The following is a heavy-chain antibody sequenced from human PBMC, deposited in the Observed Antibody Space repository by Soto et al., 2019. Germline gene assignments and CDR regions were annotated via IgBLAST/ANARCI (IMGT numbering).Heavy chain of an antibody. CDR3: ARGQYYSSGSAATSYFYFGIDV. Sequence: QLQLEQSGPEVKKPGSSVKVSCKASGRSFSSDGVSWVRQAPGLGLEWMGGIIPVFGNTKYVQRFQGRLTITADKSTSTVYMEMSSLSSEDTAVYFCARGQYYSSGSAATSYFYFGIDVWGQGTTVIVSS. CDR2: IIPVFGNT. CDR1: GRSFSSDG. V-gene: IGHV1-69*06. J-gene: IGHJ6*02. D-gene: IGHD3-10*01.